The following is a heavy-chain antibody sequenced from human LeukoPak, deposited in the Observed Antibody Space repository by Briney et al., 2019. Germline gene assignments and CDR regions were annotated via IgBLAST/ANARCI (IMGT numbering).Heavy chain of an antibody. CDR3: ARSGIYDSSGYLHY. J-gene: IGHJ4*02. CDR2: MNPNSGNT. V-gene: IGHV1-8*01. Sequence: ASVKVSCKAPGYTFTSYDINWVRQATGQGLEWMGWMNPNSGNTGYAQKFQGRVTMTRNTSISTAYMELSSLRSEDTAVYYCARSGIYDSSGYLHYWGQGTLVTVSS. D-gene: IGHD3-22*01. CDR1: GYTFTSYD.